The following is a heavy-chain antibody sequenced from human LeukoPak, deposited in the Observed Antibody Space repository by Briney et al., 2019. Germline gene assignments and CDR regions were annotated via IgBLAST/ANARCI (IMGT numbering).Heavy chain of an antibody. Sequence: PGGSLRLSCAASGFTFSSYAMHWVRQAPGKGLEWVAVISYDGSNKYYADSVKGRFTISRDNSKNTLYLQMNSLRAEDTAVYYCARESGSGLVFDYWGQGTLVTVSS. J-gene: IGHJ4*02. CDR2: ISYDGSNK. CDR1: GFTFSSYA. V-gene: IGHV3-30-3*01. CDR3: ARESGSGLVFDY. D-gene: IGHD3-10*01.